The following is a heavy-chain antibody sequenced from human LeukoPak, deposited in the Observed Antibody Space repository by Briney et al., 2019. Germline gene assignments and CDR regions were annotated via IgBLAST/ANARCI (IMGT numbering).Heavy chain of an antibody. Sequence: GGSLRLSCAASGFTFSSYAMSWVRQAPGKGLEWVSAISGSDGSTYYADSVKGRFTISRDNSKNTLYLQMSSLRAEDTAVYYCAKGVCSGGSCYPLAYFDYWGQGTLVTVSS. D-gene: IGHD2-15*01. V-gene: IGHV3-23*01. CDR2: ISGSDGST. CDR3: AKGVCSGGSCYPLAYFDY. J-gene: IGHJ4*02. CDR1: GFTFSSYA.